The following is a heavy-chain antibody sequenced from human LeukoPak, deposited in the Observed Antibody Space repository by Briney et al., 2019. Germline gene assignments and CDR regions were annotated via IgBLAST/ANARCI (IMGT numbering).Heavy chain of an antibody. D-gene: IGHD7-27*01. CDR3: AIDPNWGTHS. Sequence: GGSLRLSCAASGFTFSTYTMYWVRHPPGKRLEWVSIIGNNGGGIHYADSVKGRFTISRDNFKNALYLQMKSLRVEDTAVYYCAIDPNWGTHSWGQGVLVTVSS. CDR1: GFTFSTYT. J-gene: IGHJ4*02. CDR2: IGNNGGGI. V-gene: IGHV3-23*01.